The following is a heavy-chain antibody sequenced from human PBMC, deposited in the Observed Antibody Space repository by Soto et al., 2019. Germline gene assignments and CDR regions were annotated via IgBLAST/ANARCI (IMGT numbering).Heavy chain of an antibody. CDR2: VLYDGSNE. CDR1: GFIFSNYG. D-gene: IGHD6-19*01. V-gene: IGHV3-30*18. CDR3: GKDITVAGSRSFDC. Sequence: QVQLVESGGGVVQPGRSLRLSCAASGFIFSNYGMHWVRQAPGKGLEWVAVVLYDGSNEYYADSVKGRFTISRDNSKNTLFLQMNSLKPEDTAVYYCGKDITVAGSRSFDCWGQGTLVTVSS. J-gene: IGHJ4*02.